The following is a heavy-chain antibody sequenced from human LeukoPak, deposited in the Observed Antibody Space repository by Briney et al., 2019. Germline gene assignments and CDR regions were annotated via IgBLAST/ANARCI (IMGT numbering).Heavy chain of an antibody. CDR2: MNPNSGNT. V-gene: IGHV1-8*02. J-gene: IGHJ4*02. CDR3: ARGLLEDPSGPDY. Sequence: ASVKVSCKASGYTFTGYYMHWVRQAPGQGLEWMGWMNPNSGNTGYAQKFQGRVTMTRNTSISTAYMELSSLRSEDTAVYYCARGLLEDPSGPDYWGQGTLVTVSS. CDR1: GYTFTGYY.